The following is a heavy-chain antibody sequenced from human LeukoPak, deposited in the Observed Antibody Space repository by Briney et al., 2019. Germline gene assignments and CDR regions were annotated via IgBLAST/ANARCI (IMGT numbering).Heavy chain of an antibody. Sequence: GGSLRLSCAASGFTVSSNYMSWVRQAPGKGLEWVSVIYSGGSTYYADSVKGRFTISRDNSKNTLYLQMNSLRAEDTAVYHCAAPYSSGWYSDYWGQGTLVTVSS. D-gene: IGHD6-19*01. CDR1: GFTVSSNY. CDR2: IYSGGST. CDR3: AAPYSSGWYSDY. V-gene: IGHV3-66*01. J-gene: IGHJ4*02.